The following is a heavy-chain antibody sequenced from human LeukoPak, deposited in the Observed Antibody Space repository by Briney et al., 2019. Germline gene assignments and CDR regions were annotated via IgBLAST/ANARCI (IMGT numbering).Heavy chain of an antibody. CDR1: GYTFTSYY. Sequence: ASVKVSCKESGYTFTSYYMHWVRQAPGQGLEWMGIINPSGGSTSYAQKFQGRVTMTRDTSTSTVYMELSSPRSEDTAVYYCARGGSENWFDPWGQGTLVTVSS. V-gene: IGHV1-46*01. D-gene: IGHD3-16*01. CDR2: INPSGGST. J-gene: IGHJ5*02. CDR3: ARGGSENWFDP.